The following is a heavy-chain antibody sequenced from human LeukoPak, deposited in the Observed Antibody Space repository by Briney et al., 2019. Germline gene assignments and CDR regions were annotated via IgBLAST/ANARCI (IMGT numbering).Heavy chain of an antibody. D-gene: IGHD5-24*01. CDR1: GGTFSSYA. Sequence: GASVQVSCKASGGTFSSYAISWVRQAPGQGLEWMGGIIPIFGTANYAQKFQGRVTITTDESTSTAYMELSSLRSEDTAVYYCARGGWHGRWLQTVVEYMDAWGKGTTVTVSS. V-gene: IGHV1-69*05. CDR2: IIPIFGTA. CDR3: ARGGWHGRWLQTVVEYMDA. J-gene: IGHJ6*03.